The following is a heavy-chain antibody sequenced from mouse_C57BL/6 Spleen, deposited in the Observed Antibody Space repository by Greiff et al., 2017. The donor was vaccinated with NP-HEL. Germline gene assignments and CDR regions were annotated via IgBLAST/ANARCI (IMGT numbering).Heavy chain of an antibody. CDR1: GFTFSNSW. D-gene: IGHD1-1*01. Sequence: EVKVVASGGGLVQPGGSMKLSCVASGFTFSNSWMNWVRQSPEKGLEWVAQIRLKSDNYATHYAESLKGSFTISRDDSKSSVYLQMNNLSAEDTGIYYCTANYYGSSFTWCAYWGQGTLVTVSA. V-gene: IGHV6-3*01. CDR2: IRLKSDNYAT. J-gene: IGHJ3*01. CDR3: TANYYGSSFTWCAY.